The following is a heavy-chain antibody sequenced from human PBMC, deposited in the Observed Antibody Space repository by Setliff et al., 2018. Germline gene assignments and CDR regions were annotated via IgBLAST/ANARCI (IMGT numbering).Heavy chain of an antibody. Sequence: SVKVSCKASGGTFSSYVINWVRQAPRQGLEWMGGIIPIFGTANYAQKFQGRVTITADESTTTAYLELSSLRSEDTAVYYCARDFGPSKNYNVWSGYVDYWGQGTLVTVSS. CDR3: ARDFGPSKNYNVWSGYVDY. J-gene: IGHJ4*02. D-gene: IGHD3-3*01. CDR2: IIPIFGTA. V-gene: IGHV1-69*13. CDR1: GGTFSSYV.